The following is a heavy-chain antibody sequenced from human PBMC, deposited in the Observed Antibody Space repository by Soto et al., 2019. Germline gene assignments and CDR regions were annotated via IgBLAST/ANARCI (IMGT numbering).Heavy chain of an antibody. CDR3: TTDLTTVTMFSYFRMDV. J-gene: IGHJ6*02. CDR1: GFTVSNAW. V-gene: IGHV3-15*01. Sequence: VGSLRLSCTASGFTVSNAWMSWVRQAPGRGLEWVGRIKSKIDSGTTDYTAPVKGRFTISRDDSKNTLYLQMNSLKTEDTAIYYCTTDLTTVTMFSYFRMDVWGQGTTVTVSS. CDR2: IKSKIDSGTT. D-gene: IGHD4-4*01.